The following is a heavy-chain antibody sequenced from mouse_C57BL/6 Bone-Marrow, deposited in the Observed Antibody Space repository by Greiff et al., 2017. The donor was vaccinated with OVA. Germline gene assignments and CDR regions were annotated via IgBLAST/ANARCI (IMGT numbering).Heavy chain of an antibody. D-gene: IGHD2-2*01. V-gene: IGHV1-18*01. Sequence: EVQLQQSGPELVKPGASVKIPCKASGYTFTDYNMDWVKQSHGKSLEWIGDINPNNGGTIYNQKFKGKATLTVDKSSSTAYMELRSLTSEDTAVYYCARSGYGYDGYAMDYWGQGTSVTVSS. CDR2: INPNNGGT. J-gene: IGHJ4*01. CDR1: GYTFTDYN. CDR3: ARSGYGYDGYAMDY.